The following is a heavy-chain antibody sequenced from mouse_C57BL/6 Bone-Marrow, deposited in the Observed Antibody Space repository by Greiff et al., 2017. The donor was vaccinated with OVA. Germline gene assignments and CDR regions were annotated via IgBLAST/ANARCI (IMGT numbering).Heavy chain of an antibody. V-gene: IGHV1-69*01. CDR3: ARIYDGYYYAMDY. CDR1: GYTFTSYW. J-gene: IGHJ4*01. Sequence: QVQLQQPGAELVMPGASVKLSCKASGYTFTSYWMHWVKQRPGQGLEWIGELDPSDSYTNYNQKFKGKSTLTVDKSSSTAYMQLSSLTSEDSAVYYCARIYDGYYYAMDYWGQGTSVTVSS. D-gene: IGHD2-3*01. CDR2: LDPSDSYT.